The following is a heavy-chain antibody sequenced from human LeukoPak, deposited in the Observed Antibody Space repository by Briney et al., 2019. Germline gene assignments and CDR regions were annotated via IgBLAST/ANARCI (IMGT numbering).Heavy chain of an antibody. D-gene: IGHD1-26*01. CDR2: ISHDGSKK. CDR3: AKDPYSGSFEYFQH. J-gene: IGHJ1*01. CDR1: GFTFSSYG. V-gene: IGHV3-30*18. Sequence: GGSLRLSCAASGFTFSSYGMHWVRQAPGKGLEWVAVISHDGSKKYYADSVKGRFTISRDNSKNTPYLQMNSLRDEDTAVYYCAKDPYSGSFEYFQHWGQGTLVTVSS.